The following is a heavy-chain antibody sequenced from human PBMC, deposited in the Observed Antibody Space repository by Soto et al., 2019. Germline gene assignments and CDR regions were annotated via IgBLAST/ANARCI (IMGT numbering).Heavy chain of an antibody. Sequence: ETLSLTCTVSGGSISSYYWSWIRQSPGKGLEWIGCIYYSGNTNYNPSLKSRVTISVNTSKNQFSLRLTSVTAADTAVYYCARAAVTHERYHYGMDVWGQGTTVTVSS. CDR1: GGSISSYY. CDR3: ARAAVTHERYHYGMDV. D-gene: IGHD4-17*01. J-gene: IGHJ6*02. CDR2: IYYSGNT. V-gene: IGHV4-59*01.